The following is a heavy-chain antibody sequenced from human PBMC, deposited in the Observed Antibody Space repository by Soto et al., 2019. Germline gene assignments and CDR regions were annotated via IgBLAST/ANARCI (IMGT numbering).Heavy chain of an antibody. CDR1: GFTFSSYS. V-gene: IGHV3-48*01. J-gene: IGHJ6*03. Sequence: GGSLRLSCAASGFTFSSYSMNWVRQAPGKGLEWVSYISSSSTIYYADSVKGRFTISRDNAKNSLYLQMNSLRAEDTAVYYCARDKDPLRFLEWLTQLMDMDVWGKGTTVTVSS. CDR2: ISSSSTI. CDR3: ARDKDPLRFLEWLTQLMDMDV. D-gene: IGHD3-3*01.